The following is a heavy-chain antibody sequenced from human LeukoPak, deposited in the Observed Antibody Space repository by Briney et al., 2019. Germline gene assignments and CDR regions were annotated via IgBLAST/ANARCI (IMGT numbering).Heavy chain of an antibody. Sequence: GGSLRLSCAASGFTFSSFEMNWVRQAPGKGLEWVSYISTSGSTTYYADSVKGRFTISRDNAKNSLYLQMNSLRAEDAAIYYCVREMGGYPFDHWGQGTLVTVSS. CDR3: VREMGGYPFDH. V-gene: IGHV3-48*03. CDR2: ISTSGSTT. J-gene: IGHJ4*02. D-gene: IGHD5-12*01. CDR1: GFTFSSFE.